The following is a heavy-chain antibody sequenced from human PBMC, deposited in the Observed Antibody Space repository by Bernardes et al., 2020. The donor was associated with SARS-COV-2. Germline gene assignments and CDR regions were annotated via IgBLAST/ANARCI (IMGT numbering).Heavy chain of an antibody. CDR2: INPNSGGT. V-gene: IGHV1-2*02. CDR1: GYTFTGYD. Sequence: ASVKVSCKASGYTFTGYDMHWVRQAPGQGLEWMGWINPNSGGTNYAQKFQGRVTMTRDTSISTAYMELIRLRSDDPAVYYCARDTENAYSSSWSGFDYWGQGTLVTVSS. CDR3: ARDTENAYSSSWSGFDY. J-gene: IGHJ4*02. D-gene: IGHD6-13*01.